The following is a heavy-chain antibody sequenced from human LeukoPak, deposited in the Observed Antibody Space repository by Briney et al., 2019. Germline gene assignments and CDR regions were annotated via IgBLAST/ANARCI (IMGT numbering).Heavy chain of an antibody. V-gene: IGHV4-59*08. Sequence: SETLSLTCTVSGGSISIYYWSWIRQPPGKGLEWIGYIYYSGSTNYNPSLKSRVTISVDTSKNQFSLKLSSVTAADTAVYYCARHSPTREWLLLPYFDYWGQGTLVTVSS. CDR3: ARHSPTREWLLLPYFDY. D-gene: IGHD3-3*01. J-gene: IGHJ4*02. CDR2: IYYSGST. CDR1: GGSISIYY.